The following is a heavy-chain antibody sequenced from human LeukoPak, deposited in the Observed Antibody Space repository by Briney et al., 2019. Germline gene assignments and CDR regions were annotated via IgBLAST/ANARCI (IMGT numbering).Heavy chain of an antibody. Sequence: SDTLSLTCAVYGGSFSGYYWSWIRQPPGKGLEWIGEINHSGSTNYNPSLKSRVTISVDTSKNQFSQKLSSVTAADTAVYYCASVTGLTLFDPWGQGTLVTVSS. V-gene: IGHV4-34*01. CDR2: INHSGST. CDR1: GGSFSGYY. CDR3: ASVTGLTLFDP. J-gene: IGHJ5*02. D-gene: IGHD1-20*01.